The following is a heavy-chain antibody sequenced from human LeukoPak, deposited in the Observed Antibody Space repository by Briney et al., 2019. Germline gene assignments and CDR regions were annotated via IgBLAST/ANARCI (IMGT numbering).Heavy chain of an antibody. V-gene: IGHV4-34*01. CDR3: AREAGVIAVAGIDY. Sequence: PSETLSLTCAVHGGSFSGYYWSWVRQPPGKGLEWIGEINHSGSTNYNPSLKSRVTISVDTSKNQFSLKLSSVTAADTAVYYCAREAGVIAVAGIDYWGQGTLVTVSS. D-gene: IGHD6-19*01. CDR1: GGSFSGYY. J-gene: IGHJ4*02. CDR2: INHSGST.